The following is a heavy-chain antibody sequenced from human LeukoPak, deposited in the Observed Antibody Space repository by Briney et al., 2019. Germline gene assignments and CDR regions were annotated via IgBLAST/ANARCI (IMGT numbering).Heavy chain of an antibody. CDR1: GGSISSYY. CDR2: ISDIGRI. D-gene: IGHD2/OR15-2a*01. J-gene: IGHJ4*02. V-gene: IGHV4-59*08. CDR3: AGHHPRNTVDF. Sequence: PSETLSLTCTVSGGSISSYYWSWIRQPPGKGLEWIAYISDIGRINYNPSLKSRVTISLDTSKNQFSLKLSSVTAADTAVYYCAGHHPRNTVDFWGQGTLVTVSS.